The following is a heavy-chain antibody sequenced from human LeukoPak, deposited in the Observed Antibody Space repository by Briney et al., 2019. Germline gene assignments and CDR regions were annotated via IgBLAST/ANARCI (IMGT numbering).Heavy chain of an antibody. CDR1: GASISSSSYY. J-gene: IGHJ4*02. CDR2: IYYTGSS. CDR3: ARPAYRGSQKLI. V-gene: IGHV4-39*01. Sequence: SETLSLTCSVSGASISSSSYYWGWSRQPPGKGLEWIGSIYYTGSSYYNPSLKNRLTISVDTSKNQLSLKLSSVTAADTAVYYCARPAYRGSQKLIWGQGTLVTVSS. D-gene: IGHD3-16*01.